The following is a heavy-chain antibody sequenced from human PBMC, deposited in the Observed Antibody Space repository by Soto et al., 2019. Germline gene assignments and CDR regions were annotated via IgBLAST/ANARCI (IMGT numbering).Heavy chain of an antibody. Sequence: GGSLRLSCAASGFTFSSYAMHWVRQAPGKGLEWVAVISYDGSNKYYADSVKGRFTISRDNSKNTLYLQMNSLRAEDTAVYYCARDSRRLYYSYGMDVWGQGTTVTVSS. V-gene: IGHV3-30-3*01. CDR2: ISYDGSNK. J-gene: IGHJ6*02. CDR1: GFTFSSYA. CDR3: ARDSRRLYYSYGMDV.